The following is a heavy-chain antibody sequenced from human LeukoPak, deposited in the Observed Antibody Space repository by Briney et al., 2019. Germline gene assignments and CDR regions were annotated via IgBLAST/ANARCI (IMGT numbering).Heavy chain of an antibody. V-gene: IGHV3-21*01. CDR3: ARDREYYDFWSGYLT. Sequence: GGSLRLSCAASGFTFSSYAMNWVRQAPGKGLEWVSAISGSGGNTYYADSVKGRFTISRDNAKNSLYLQMNSLRAEDTAVYYCARDREYYDFWSGYLTWGQGTLVTVSS. J-gene: IGHJ5*02. CDR2: ISGSGGNT. D-gene: IGHD3-3*01. CDR1: GFTFSSYA.